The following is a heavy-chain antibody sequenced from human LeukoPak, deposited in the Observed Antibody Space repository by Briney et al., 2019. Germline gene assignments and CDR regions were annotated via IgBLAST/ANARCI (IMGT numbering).Heavy chain of an antibody. D-gene: IGHD2-15*01. J-gene: IGHJ4*02. Sequence: GGSLRLSCAASGFTFNMFWMTWVRQAPGKGLEWVANIKQDGSEENYGDSVKGRFTISRDNAKNSLYLQMNSLRAEDMAVYYCAKDEGSGTWHYWGQGTLVTVSS. V-gene: IGHV3-7*03. CDR2: IKQDGSEE. CDR1: GFTFNMFW. CDR3: AKDEGSGTWHY.